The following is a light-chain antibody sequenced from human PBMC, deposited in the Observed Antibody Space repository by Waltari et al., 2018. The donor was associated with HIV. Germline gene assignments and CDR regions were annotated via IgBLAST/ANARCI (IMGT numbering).Light chain of an antibody. V-gene: IGKV3D-15*01. CDR3: QQYHHWPPLT. CDR1: QHVDDK. CDR2: HSS. Sequence: TQSPATISVSPGGRVTVSCRASQHVDDKLSWYQQKPGQSPRLLIYHSSVRAAGVPTRFGGAGSATNFTLTITSLQSEDVALYFCQQYHHWPPLTFGGGSRVELK. J-gene: IGKJ4*01.